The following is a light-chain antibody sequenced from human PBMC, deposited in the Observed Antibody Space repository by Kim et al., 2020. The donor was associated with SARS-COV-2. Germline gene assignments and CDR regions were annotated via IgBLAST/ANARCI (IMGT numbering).Light chain of an antibody. J-gene: IGLJ3*02. CDR1: SLRSYY. Sequence: SSELPQDPAVSVAFGQTVRITCQGDSLRSYYATWYQQKPGQAPIVVIYGKNNRPSGIPDRFSGSSSGNTASLTITGTQAGDEADYYCNSRDSNDNVVFGGGTQLTVL. V-gene: IGLV3-19*01. CDR3: NSRDSNDNVV. CDR2: GKN.